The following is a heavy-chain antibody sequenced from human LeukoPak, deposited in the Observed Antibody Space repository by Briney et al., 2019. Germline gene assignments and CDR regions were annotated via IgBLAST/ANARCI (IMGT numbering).Heavy chain of an antibody. CDR1: GITVSTNY. D-gene: IGHD3-10*01. V-gene: IGHV3-66*01. CDR3: ASMVRGTASGY. J-gene: IGHJ4*02. Sequence: GGSLRLSCAVSGITVSTNYMSWVRQAPGKGLQWVSVIYSSGNTYYADSVKGRFTISRDNSKNTLYLQITSLRAEDTAVYYCASMVRGTASGYWGQGTLVTVSS. CDR2: IYSSGNT.